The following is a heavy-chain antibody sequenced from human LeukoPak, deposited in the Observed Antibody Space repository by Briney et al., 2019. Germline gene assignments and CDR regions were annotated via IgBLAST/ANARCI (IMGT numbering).Heavy chain of an antibody. J-gene: IGHJ3*02. CDR2: IYISGST. CDR3: ARGSGRDAFDI. Sequence: SETLFLTCTVSGGSISSGSYYWSWIRQPAGKGLEWIGRIYISGSTNYNPSLKSRVTISADTSKNQFSLKLSSVTAADTAVYYCARGSGRDAFDIWGQGTMVTVSS. D-gene: IGHD2-15*01. CDR1: GGSISSGSYY. V-gene: IGHV4-61*02.